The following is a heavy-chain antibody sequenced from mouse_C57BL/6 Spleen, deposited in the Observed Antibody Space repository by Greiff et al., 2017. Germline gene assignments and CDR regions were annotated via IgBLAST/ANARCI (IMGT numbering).Heavy chain of an antibody. J-gene: IGHJ1*03. CDR1: GFSLTSYG. Sequence: VQGVESGPGLVQPSQSLSITCTVSGFSLTSYGVHWVRQSPGKGLEWLGVIWRGGSTDYNAAFISRLSISKDNSNSQVFFKMNSLQADDTSIYYCARAYYDYGWYFDVWGTGTTVTVSS. V-gene: IGHV2-2*01. CDR2: IWRGGST. CDR3: ARAYYDYGWYFDV. D-gene: IGHD2-4*01.